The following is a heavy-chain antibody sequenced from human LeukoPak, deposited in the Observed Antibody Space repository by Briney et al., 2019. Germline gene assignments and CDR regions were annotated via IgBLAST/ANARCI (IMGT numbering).Heavy chain of an antibody. CDR3: ARAGETAPGYDLYPVLDY. D-gene: IGHD5-12*01. V-gene: IGHV4-59*01. CDR1: SGSLSSYY. Sequence: PSQTLSLTCTVSSGSLSSYYWSWIRQPPGKGLEWIGYIYYSGSTNYNPSLKSRVTISVDTSKNQCSLKLSAVTAADTAVYYCARAGETAPGYDLYPVLDYWGQGTLVTVSS. J-gene: IGHJ4*02. CDR2: IYYSGST.